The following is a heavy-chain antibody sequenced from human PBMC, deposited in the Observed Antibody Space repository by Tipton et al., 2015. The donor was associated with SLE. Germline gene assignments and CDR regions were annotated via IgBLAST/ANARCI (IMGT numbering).Heavy chain of an antibody. J-gene: IGHJ2*01. D-gene: IGHD2-15*01. CDR1: GFTFSTYD. Sequence: GSLRLSCAASGFTFSTYDMNWVRQAPGKGLEWLSYISSSASASYYADSVKGRFTISRDNAKNSLYLQMNSLTVEDTAIYYCASIPEIYCSASSCNEWLFDLWGRGPLVTVS. CDR2: ISSSASAS. CDR3: ASIPEIYCSASSCNEWLFDL. V-gene: IGHV3-48*03.